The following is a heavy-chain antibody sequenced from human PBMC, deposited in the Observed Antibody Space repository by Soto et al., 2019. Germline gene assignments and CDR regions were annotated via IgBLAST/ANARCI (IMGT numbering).Heavy chain of an antibody. Sequence: GASVKVSCKASGYTFTSYAMHWVRQAPGQRLEWMGWINAGNGNTKYSQKFQGRFTISRDNSENTLYLQMNNLRAEDTAIYYCASRPKLPTITTVSWPLDFWGPGTLVTVSS. CDR1: GYTFTSYA. V-gene: IGHV1-3*01. J-gene: IGHJ4*02. CDR2: INAGNGNT. CDR3: ASRPKLPTITTVSWPLDF. D-gene: IGHD3-22*01.